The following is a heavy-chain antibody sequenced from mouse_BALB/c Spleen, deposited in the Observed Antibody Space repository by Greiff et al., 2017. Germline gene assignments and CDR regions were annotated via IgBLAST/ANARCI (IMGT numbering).Heavy chain of an antibody. V-gene: IGHV1-80*01. CDR1: GYAFSSYW. D-gene: IGHD1-1*01. CDR3: ARGTTVAGFDY. J-gene: IGHJ2*01. Sequence: VKLMESGAELVRPGSSVKISCKASGYAFSSYWMNWVKQRPGQGLEWIGQIYPGDGDTNYNGKFKGKATLTADKSSSTAYMQLSSLTSEDSAVYFCARGTTVAGFDYWGQGTTLTVSS. CDR2: IYPGDGDT.